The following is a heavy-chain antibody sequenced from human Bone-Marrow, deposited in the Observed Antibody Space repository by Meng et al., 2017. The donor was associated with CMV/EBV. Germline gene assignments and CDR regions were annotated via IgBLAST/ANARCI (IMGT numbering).Heavy chain of an antibody. CDR1: GFTFSSYA. CDR2: ISSSSNHI. V-gene: IGHV3-21*01. D-gene: IGHD4-23*01. CDR3: ASSAQRYGGNTFDS. J-gene: IGHJ4*02. Sequence: GEFLKISCAASGFTFSSYAMNWVRQAPGKGLEWVSSISSSSNHIYYADSMKGRFTISRDNAKNPLYLQMNSLRAEDTAVYYCASSAQRYGGNTFDSWGQGTLVSVSS.